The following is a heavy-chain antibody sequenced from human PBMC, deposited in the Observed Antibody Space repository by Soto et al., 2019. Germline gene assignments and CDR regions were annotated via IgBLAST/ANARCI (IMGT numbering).Heavy chain of an antibody. J-gene: IGHJ4*02. CDR3: ATQKGTVAGTFDY. CDR1: GYTFTVYY. Sequence: ASVKVSCKASGYTFTVYYMHCVLRSPGQGLEWMGCINPNSGGTNYAQKFQGRVTMTRDTSISTAYMELSRLRSDDTAVYYCATQKGTVAGTFDYWGQGTLVTVS. V-gene: IGHV1-2*02. D-gene: IGHD6-19*01. CDR2: INPNSGGT.